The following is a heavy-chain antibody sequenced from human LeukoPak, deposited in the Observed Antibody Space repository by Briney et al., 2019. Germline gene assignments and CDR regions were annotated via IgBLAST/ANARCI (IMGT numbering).Heavy chain of an antibody. D-gene: IGHD3-22*01. V-gene: IGHV1-69*05. CDR1: GGTFSSYA. Sequence: ASVKVSCKASGGTFSSYAISWVRQAPGQGLEWMGRIIPIFGTANYAQKFQGRVTITTDESTSTAYMELSGLRSEDTAVYYCARGTMIVVPSAFDIWGQGTMVTVSS. J-gene: IGHJ3*02. CDR2: IIPIFGTA. CDR3: ARGTMIVVPSAFDI.